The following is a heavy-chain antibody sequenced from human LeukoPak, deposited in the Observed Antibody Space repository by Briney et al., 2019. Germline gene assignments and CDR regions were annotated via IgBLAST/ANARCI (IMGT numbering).Heavy chain of an antibody. CDR3: ARSLGSLVPAAIKGWFDP. CDR2: IYYSGST. J-gene: IGHJ5*02. CDR1: GGSISSSSYY. Sequence: PSETLSLTCTVSGGSISSSSYYWGWIRQPPGKGLEWIGSIYYSGSTYYNPSLKSRVTISVDTSKNQFSLKLSSVTAADTAVYYCARSLGSLVPAAIKGWFDPWGQGTLVTVSS. D-gene: IGHD2-2*02. V-gene: IGHV4-39*01.